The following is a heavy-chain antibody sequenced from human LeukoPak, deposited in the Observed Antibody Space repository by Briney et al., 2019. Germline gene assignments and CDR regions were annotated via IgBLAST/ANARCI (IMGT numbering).Heavy chain of an antibody. CDR3: ASNPDCSSTSCRNNAFDI. CDR2: FDPEDGET. V-gene: IGHV1-24*01. D-gene: IGHD2-2*01. CDR1: GYTLTELS. J-gene: IGHJ3*02. Sequence: GASVKVSCKVSGYTLTELSMHWVRQAPGKGLEWMGGFDPEDGETIYAQKFQGRVTMTEDTSTDTAYMELSSLRSEDTAVYYCASNPDCSSTSCRNNAFDIWGQGTMVTVSS.